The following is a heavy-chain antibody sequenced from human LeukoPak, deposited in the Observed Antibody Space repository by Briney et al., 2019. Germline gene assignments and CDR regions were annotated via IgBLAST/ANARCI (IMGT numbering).Heavy chain of an antibody. CDR1: GGSISNYY. Sequence: SETLFLTCTVSGGSISNYYWSWIRQPPGKGLEWIAYISYSGTTNYNPSLKSRVSISVDSSKNQFSLGLNSVTAADTAVYYCARYRNSGSWTGYWFDTWGQGVLVTVSS. V-gene: IGHV4-59*01. D-gene: IGHD1-26*01. J-gene: IGHJ5*02. CDR2: ISYSGTT. CDR3: ARYRNSGSWTGYWFDT.